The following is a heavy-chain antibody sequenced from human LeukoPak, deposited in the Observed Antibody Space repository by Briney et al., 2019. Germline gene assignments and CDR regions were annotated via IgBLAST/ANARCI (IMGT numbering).Heavy chain of an antibody. V-gene: IGHV3-23*01. CDR1: GFTFSSYA. D-gene: IGHD1-26*01. Sequence: GGSLRLSCAASGFTFSSYAMSWVRQAPGKGLEWVSAISGSGGSTYYADSVKGQFTISRDNSKNTLYLQMNSLRAEDTAVYYCAKDPESGRYYDDAFDIWGQGTMVTVSS. CDR2: ISGSGGST. CDR3: AKDPESGRYYDDAFDI. J-gene: IGHJ3*02.